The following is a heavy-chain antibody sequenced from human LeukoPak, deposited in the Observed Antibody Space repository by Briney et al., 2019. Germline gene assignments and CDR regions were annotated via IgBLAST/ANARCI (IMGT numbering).Heavy chain of an antibody. J-gene: IGHJ5*02. D-gene: IGHD2-2*01. Sequence: GASVKVSCKASGYTFTSYGISWVRQAPGQGLEWMGWISAYNGNTNSAQKLQGRVTMTTDTSTSTAYMELTSLRPDDTAVYYGARGLAYTSRPYPASWGQGTLVTVSS. CDR2: ISAYNGNT. CDR3: ARGLAYTSRPYPAS. V-gene: IGHV1-18*01. CDR1: GYTFTSYG.